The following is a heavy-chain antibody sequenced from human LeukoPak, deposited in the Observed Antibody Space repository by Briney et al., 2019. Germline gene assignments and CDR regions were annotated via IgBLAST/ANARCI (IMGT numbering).Heavy chain of an antibody. V-gene: IGHV4-59*01. Sequence: PSETLSLTCTVSGGSISSYYWSCIRQPPGKGLEWIGYIYYSGSTNYNPSLKSRVTISVDTSKNQFSLKLSSVTAADTAVYYCARDDRTGIAVAGPFDYWGQGTLVTVSS. D-gene: IGHD6-19*01. CDR3: ARDDRTGIAVAGPFDY. J-gene: IGHJ4*02. CDR1: GGSISSYY. CDR2: IYYSGST.